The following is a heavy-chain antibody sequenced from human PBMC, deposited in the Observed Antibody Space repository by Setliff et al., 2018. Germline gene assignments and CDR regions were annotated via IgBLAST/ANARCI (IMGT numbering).Heavy chain of an antibody. CDR2: INPHGSEK. J-gene: IGHJ4*02. Sequence: PGGSLRLSCTASGLSYTNDWVSWVRQAPGKGLEWLASINPHGSEKYYADSVKGRFTISRDNAKNSLNLQMDSLRADDTAVYYCVRGRTTYYFDYWGQGTLVTVSS. CDR1: GLSYTNDW. D-gene: IGHD4-4*01. CDR3: VRGRTTYYFDY. V-gene: IGHV3-7*01.